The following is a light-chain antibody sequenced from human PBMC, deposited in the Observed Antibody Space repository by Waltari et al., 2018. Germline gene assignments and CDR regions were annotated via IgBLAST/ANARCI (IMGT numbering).Light chain of an antibody. J-gene: IGKJ4*01. V-gene: IGKV2-28*01. CDR1: QSLLHSNGYNY. CDR2: LGS. Sequence: QSLLHSNGYNYLDWYLQKPGLSPQLLIYLGSNRASGVPDRFSGSGSGTDFTLKISRVEAEDVGVYYCMQALQTPLTFGGGTKVEIK. CDR3: MQALQTPLT.